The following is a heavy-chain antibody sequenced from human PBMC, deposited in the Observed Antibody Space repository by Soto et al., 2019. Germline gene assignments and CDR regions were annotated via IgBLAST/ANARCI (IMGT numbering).Heavy chain of an antibody. Sequence: QVQLQQWGAGLLKPSETLSLTCAVYGGSFSGYYWSWIRQPPGKGREWIGEINHSGSTNYNPSLKSRVTISVDTSKNQFSLKLSSVTAADTAVYYCARLVWSGYYAPYYYGMDVWGQGTTVTVSS. CDR2: INHSGST. D-gene: IGHD3-3*01. CDR3: ARLVWSGYYAPYYYGMDV. V-gene: IGHV4-34*01. J-gene: IGHJ6*02. CDR1: GGSFSGYY.